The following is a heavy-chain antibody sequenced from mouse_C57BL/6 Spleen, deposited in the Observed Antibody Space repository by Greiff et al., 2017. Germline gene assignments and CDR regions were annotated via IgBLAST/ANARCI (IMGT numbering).Heavy chain of an antibody. D-gene: IGHD2-3*01. CDR1: GYTFTSYW. V-gene: IGHV1-53*01. CDR2: INPSNGGT. Sequence: QVHVKQPGTELVKPGASVKLSCKASGYTFTSYWMHWVKQRPGQGLEWIGNINPSNGGTNYNEKFKSKATLTVDKSSSTAYMQLSSLTSEDSAVYYCARWDDGYYVGFAYWGQGTLVTVSA. CDR3: ARWDDGYYVGFAY. J-gene: IGHJ3*01.